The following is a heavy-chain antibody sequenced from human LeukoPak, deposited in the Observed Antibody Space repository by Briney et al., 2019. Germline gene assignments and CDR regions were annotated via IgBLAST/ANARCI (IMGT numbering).Heavy chain of an antibody. D-gene: IGHD3-3*01. CDR1: GGSISSGGYY. J-gene: IGHJ5*02. Sequence: SETLSLTCTVSGGSISSGGYYWSWIRQPPGKGLEWIGYIYHSGSTYYNPSLKSRVTISVDTSKNQFSLKLSSVTAADTAVYYCARRISITIFGVVLRGVWFDPWGQGTLVTVSS. CDR3: ARRISITIFGVVLRGVWFDP. V-gene: IGHV4-30-2*01. CDR2: IYHSGST.